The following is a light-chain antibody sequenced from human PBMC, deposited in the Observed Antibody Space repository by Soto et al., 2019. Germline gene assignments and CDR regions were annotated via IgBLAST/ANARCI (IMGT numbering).Light chain of an antibody. CDR2: DVS. Sequence: QSALTQPASVSGSPGQSITISCTGTSSDVGGYNYVSWYQQHPGKAPKLMIYDVSNRSSGVSNRFSGSKSGNTASLTISGLQAEDEDDYYCSSYTCSSTLRFGGGTKLTVL. CDR1: SSDVGGYNY. CDR3: SSYTCSSTLR. J-gene: IGLJ2*01. V-gene: IGLV2-14*01.